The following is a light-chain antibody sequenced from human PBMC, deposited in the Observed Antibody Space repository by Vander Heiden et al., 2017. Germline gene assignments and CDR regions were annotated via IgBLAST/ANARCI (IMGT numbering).Light chain of an antibody. V-gene: IGKV3-11*01. CDR1: QSVSSY. Sequence: EIVLTQSPATLSLSPGERATLSCRASQSVSSYLAWYQQKPGQAPRLLIYDASNRATCIPARFSGSGSGTDFTLTISSLEPEDFAVYYCQQRSNWPPITFGQETRLEIK. J-gene: IGKJ5*01. CDR3: QQRSNWPPIT. CDR2: DAS.